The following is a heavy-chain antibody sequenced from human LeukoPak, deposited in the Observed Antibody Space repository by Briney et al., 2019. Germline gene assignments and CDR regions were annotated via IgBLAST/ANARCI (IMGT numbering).Heavy chain of an antibody. CDR2: ISYDGSNK. Sequence: GGSLRLSCAASGFTFSSYAMHWVRQAPGKGLEWVAVISYDGSNKYYADSVKGRTTISRDNSKNTLYLQMNSLRAEDTAVYYCAKGLGSDYGDYWGQGTLVTVSS. J-gene: IGHJ4*02. D-gene: IGHD2-15*01. CDR1: GFTFSSYA. CDR3: AKGLGSDYGDY. V-gene: IGHV3-30-3*01.